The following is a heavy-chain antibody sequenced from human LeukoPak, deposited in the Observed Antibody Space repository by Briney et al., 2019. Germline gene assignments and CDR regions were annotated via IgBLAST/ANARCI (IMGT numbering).Heavy chain of an antibody. CDR1: GGSISSYY. J-gene: IGHJ6*02. Sequence: SETLSLTCTVSGGSISSYYWSWIRQPPGKGLEWIGYIYYSGSTNYNPSLKSRVTISVDTSKNQFSLKLSSVTAADTAVYYCAGGCSGGSCYSRYYYYGTDVWGQGTTVTVSS. CDR2: IYYSGST. V-gene: IGHV4-59*01. D-gene: IGHD2-15*01. CDR3: AGGCSGGSCYSRYYYYGTDV.